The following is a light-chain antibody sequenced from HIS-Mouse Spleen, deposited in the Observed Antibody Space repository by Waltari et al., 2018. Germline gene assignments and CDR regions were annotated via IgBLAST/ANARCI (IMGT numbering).Light chain of an antibody. CDR2: SNN. V-gene: IGLV1-44*01. J-gene: IGLJ1*01. CDR1: SSNIGSNT. Sequence: QSVLTQPPSASGTPGQRVTISCSGSSSNIGSNTVNWYQQLTGTAPKPLIYSNNQRPSGVPDRFSGSKSGTSASLAISGLQSEDEADYYCAAWDDSLNGNYVFGTGTKVTVL. CDR3: AAWDDSLNGNYV.